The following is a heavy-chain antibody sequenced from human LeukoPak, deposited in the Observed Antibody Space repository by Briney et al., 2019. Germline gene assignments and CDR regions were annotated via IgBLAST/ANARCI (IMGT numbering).Heavy chain of an antibody. V-gene: IGHV3-7*03. CDR2: IKQDGSDK. D-gene: IGHD5-18*01. CDR1: EFTFSSYW. J-gene: IGHJ4*02. CDR3: ARGKDGYRDY. Sequence: GGSLRLSCAASEFTFSSYWMSWVRQAPWKGLEWVADIKQDGSDKYYVDSVKGRFTISRDNAKNSLYLQMNSLRAEDTAVYYCARGKDGYRDYWGQGTLVTVSS.